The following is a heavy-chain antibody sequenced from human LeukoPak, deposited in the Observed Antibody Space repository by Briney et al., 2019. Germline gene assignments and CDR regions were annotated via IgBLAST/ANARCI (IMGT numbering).Heavy chain of an antibody. CDR1: GYTFTDYY. V-gene: IGHV1-2*02. CDR3: ARDSSYSSSLYYFEY. CDR2: INPHSGGA. Sequence: ASVKVSCTASGYTFTDYYMHWVRQAPGQGLEWMGWINPHSGGANYAQKFQGRVTMTRDTSISTVYMEVSRLRSDDTAVYYCARDSSYSSSLYYFEYWGQGTLVTVSS. J-gene: IGHJ4*02. D-gene: IGHD6-6*01.